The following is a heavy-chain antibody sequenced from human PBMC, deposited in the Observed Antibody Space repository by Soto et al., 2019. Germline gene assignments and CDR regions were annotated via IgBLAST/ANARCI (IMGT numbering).Heavy chain of an antibody. J-gene: IGHJ5*02. CDR3: ARGSLAKWFDA. Sequence: SVKVSCKASGGTFSSYTISWVRQAPGQGVEWIGRIIPILVIANYAQKFQGRVTITADQSTSTAYMELSSLRSADTAGYYCARGSLAKWFDAWGQGTLVTVSS. CDR1: GGTFSSYT. D-gene: IGHD3-10*01. V-gene: IGHV1-69*02. CDR2: IIPILVIA.